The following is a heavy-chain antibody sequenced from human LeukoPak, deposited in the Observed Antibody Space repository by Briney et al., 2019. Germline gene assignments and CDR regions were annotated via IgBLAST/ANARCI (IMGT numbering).Heavy chain of an antibody. J-gene: IGHJ4*02. CDR2: INPNSGGT. Sequence: GASVKVSCKASGYTFTGYYMHWVRQAPGQGLGWMGWINPNSGGTNYAQKFQGRVTMTRDMSISTAYMELSRLRSDDTAVYYCARDKPPPLSEGLDYWGQGTLVTVSS. CDR3: ARDKPPPLSEGLDY. D-gene: IGHD1-14*01. V-gene: IGHV1-2*02. CDR1: GYTFTGYY.